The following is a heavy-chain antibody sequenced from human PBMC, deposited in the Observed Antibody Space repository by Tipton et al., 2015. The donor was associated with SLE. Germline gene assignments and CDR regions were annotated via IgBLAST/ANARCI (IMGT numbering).Heavy chain of an antibody. CDR3: AREEGLGMDV. V-gene: IGHV3-7*01. CDR1: GFTFSSSW. CDR2: IKEDGSEK. Sequence: GSLRLSCAASGFTFSSSWMNWVRLAPGKGLEWVANIKEDGSEKHYVDSVKDRLTISRDNAKKSVYLQMNSLRDEDTAVYYCAREEGLGMDVWGQGTTVTVSS. J-gene: IGHJ6*02.